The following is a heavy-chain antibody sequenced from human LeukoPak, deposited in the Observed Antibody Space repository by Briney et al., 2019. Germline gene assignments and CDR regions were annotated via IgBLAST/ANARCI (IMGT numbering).Heavy chain of an antibody. J-gene: IGHJ4*02. CDR1: GFSFSSYS. CDR2: ISSSSSHI. D-gene: IGHD3-9*01. CDR3: AKDPSFLTGEYYFDY. V-gene: IGHV3-21*01. Sequence: PGGSLRLSCAASGFSFSSYSMNWVRQAPGKGLEWVSSISSSSSHIYYADSVKGRFTISRDNAKNSLYLQMNSLRAEDTAVFYCAKDPSFLTGEYYFDYWGQGTLVTVSS.